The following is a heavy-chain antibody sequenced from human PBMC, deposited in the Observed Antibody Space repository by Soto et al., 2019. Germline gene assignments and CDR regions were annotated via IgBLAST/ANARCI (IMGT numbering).Heavy chain of an antibody. V-gene: IGHV3-21*01. CDR3: ARVYSKVIVVVPAAENYPNWFDP. CDR1: GFTFSSYS. Sequence: GSLRLSCAASGFTFSSYSMNWVRQAPGKGLEWVSSISSSSSYIYYADSVKGRFTISRDNAKNSLYLQMNSLRAEDTAVYYCARVYSKVIVVVPAAENYPNWFDPWGQGTLVTVSS. CDR2: ISSSSSYI. D-gene: IGHD2-2*01. J-gene: IGHJ5*02.